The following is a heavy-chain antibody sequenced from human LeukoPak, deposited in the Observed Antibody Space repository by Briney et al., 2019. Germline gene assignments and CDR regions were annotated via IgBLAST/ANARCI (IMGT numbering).Heavy chain of an antibody. D-gene: IGHD3-16*01. Sequence: GVSLRLSCAASGFTLSSYAMIWVRQAPGKGLECVSAISGSGGSTFYGVSVKGLFTTSRDNAKNTLYLQMNRLRAEDTAVYYCAKDGEEFYDYVWGSSLYYFDYWGQGTLVPVSS. CDR1: GFTLSSYA. J-gene: IGHJ4*02. CDR2: ISGSGGST. V-gene: IGHV3-23*01. CDR3: AKDGEEFYDYVWGSSLYYFDY.